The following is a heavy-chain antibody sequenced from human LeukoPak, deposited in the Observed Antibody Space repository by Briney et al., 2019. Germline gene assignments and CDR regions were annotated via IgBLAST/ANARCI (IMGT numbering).Heavy chain of an antibody. D-gene: IGHD3-10*01. Sequence: GESLKISCKGSGYSFTSYWIGWVRQMPGKGLEWMGIIYPGDSDTRYSPSFQGQVTISADKSISTAYLQWSSLKASDTAMYYCARSSGLWFGELSPPWFDPWGQGTLVTVSS. CDR2: IYPGDSDT. CDR1: GYSFTSYW. CDR3: ARSSGLWFGELSPPWFDP. V-gene: IGHV5-51*01. J-gene: IGHJ5*02.